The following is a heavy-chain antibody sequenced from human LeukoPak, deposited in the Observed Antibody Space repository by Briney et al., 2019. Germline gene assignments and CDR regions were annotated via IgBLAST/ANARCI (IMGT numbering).Heavy chain of an antibody. CDR2: IKGDGSGT. CDR3: ARDRNYQLSPP. J-gene: IGHJ4*02. Sequence: HPGGSLRLSCAASGFTFSNYWMHWVRQAPGKGLVWVSRIKGDGSGTIYADSVKGRFTISRDNARNTVYLQMNSLRAEDTAVYYCARDRNYQLSPPWGQGTLVTVSS. D-gene: IGHD2-2*01. V-gene: IGHV3-74*01. CDR1: GFTFSNYW.